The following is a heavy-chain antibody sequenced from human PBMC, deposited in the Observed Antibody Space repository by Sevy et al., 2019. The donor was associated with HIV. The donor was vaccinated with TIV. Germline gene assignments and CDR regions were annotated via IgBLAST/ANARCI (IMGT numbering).Heavy chain of an antibody. CDR2: ISAYNGNT. CDR1: GYTFTSYG. J-gene: IGHJ4*02. V-gene: IGHV1-18*01. CDR3: ARAGSYDSSGYYYADY. D-gene: IGHD3-22*01. Sequence: ASVKVSCKASGYTFTSYGISWVRQAPGQGLEWMGWISAYNGNTNYAQKLQGRVTMTTDTSTSTAYMGLRSLRSDDTAVYYCARAGSYDSSGYYYADYWGQGTLVTVSS.